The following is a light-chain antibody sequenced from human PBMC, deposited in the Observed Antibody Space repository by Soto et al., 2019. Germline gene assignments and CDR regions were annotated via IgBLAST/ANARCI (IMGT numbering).Light chain of an antibody. CDR1: QSVGNRY. CDR3: QQYDTYPPT. Sequence: EIGLAQSPGTLSLSPGERATLSCRASQSVGNRYLAWHQQKPGQDPRLLVYGASSRATGIPDRFSCSGSETAVTLIISRLEPADVAVYYCQQYDTYPPTFGQGTKVELK. V-gene: IGKV3-20*01. J-gene: IGKJ1*01. CDR2: GAS.